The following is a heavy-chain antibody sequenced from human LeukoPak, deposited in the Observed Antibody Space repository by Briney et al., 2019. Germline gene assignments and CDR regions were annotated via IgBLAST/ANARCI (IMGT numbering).Heavy chain of an antibody. Sequence: GGSLRLSCAASGFTFSSYAMHWVRQAPGKGLEWVAVISYDGSNKYYADSVKGRFTISRDNSKNTLYLQMNSLRAEDTAVYYCAKGELWFGELLSSHLDYWGQGTLVTVSS. CDR1: GFTFSSYA. D-gene: IGHD3-10*01. J-gene: IGHJ4*02. V-gene: IGHV3-30-3*01. CDR3: AKGELWFGELLSSHLDY. CDR2: ISYDGSNK.